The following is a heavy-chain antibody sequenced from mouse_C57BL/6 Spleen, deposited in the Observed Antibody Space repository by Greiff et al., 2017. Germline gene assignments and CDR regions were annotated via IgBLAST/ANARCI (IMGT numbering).Heavy chain of an antibody. Sequence: VQLQQSGAELVRPGASVKLSCTASGFNIKDDYMHWVKQRPEQGLEWIGWIDPENGDTEYASKFQGKATITADTSSNTAYLQLSSLTSEDTAVYYCIYYDYDTLFAYGGQGTLVTVSA. CDR1: GFNIKDDY. CDR2: IDPENGDT. D-gene: IGHD2-4*01. J-gene: IGHJ3*01. V-gene: IGHV14-4*01. CDR3: IYYDYDTLFAY.